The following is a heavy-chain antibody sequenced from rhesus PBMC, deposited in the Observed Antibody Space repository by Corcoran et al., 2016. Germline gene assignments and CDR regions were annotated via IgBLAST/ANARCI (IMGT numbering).Heavy chain of an antibody. D-gene: IGHD5-42*01. Sequence: QVQLQESGPGLVKPSETLSLTCAVSGYSISTVYYLVWIRPPPGTGTESIGVIYGSGGIHYLNPSLKSRVTRSVDTSKNQFSLKLSSVTAADTAVYYWARVGSSWSEWDTVGTEWYFDLWGPGTPITISS. J-gene: IGHJ2*01. V-gene: IGHV4S14*01. CDR2: IYGSGGIH. CDR3: ARVGSSWSEWDTVGTEWYFDL. CDR1: GYSISTVYY.